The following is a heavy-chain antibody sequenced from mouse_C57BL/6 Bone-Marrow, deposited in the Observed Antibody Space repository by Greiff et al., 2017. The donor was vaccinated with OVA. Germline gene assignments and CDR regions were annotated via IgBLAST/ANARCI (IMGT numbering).Heavy chain of an antibody. CDR2: IDPEDGET. J-gene: IGHJ4*01. V-gene: IGHV14-2*01. CDR3: AMDGYWDAMDY. D-gene: IGHD2-3*01. CDR1: GFNIKDYY. Sequence: EVQLQQSGAELVKPGASVKLSCTASGFNIKDYYMHWVKQRTEQGLEWIGRIDPEDGETKYAPKFQGKATLTADSSSNTAYLQLSSLTSEDTAVDYWAMDGYWDAMDYWGKGTSVTVSS.